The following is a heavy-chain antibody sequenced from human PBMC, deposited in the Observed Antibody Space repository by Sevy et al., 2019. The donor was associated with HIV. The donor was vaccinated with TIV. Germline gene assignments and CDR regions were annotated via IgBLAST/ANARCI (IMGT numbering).Heavy chain of an antibody. CDR3: AREMKTVAGTSDAFDI. D-gene: IGHD6-19*01. CDR2: ISSSGSTI. CDR1: GFTFSDYY. V-gene: IGHV3-11*01. Sequence: GGFLRLSCAASGFTFSDYYMSWIRQAPGKGLEWVSYISSSGSTIYYADSVKGRFTISRDNAKNSLYLQMNSLRAEDTAVYYCAREMKTVAGTSDAFDIWGQGTMVTVSS. J-gene: IGHJ3*02.